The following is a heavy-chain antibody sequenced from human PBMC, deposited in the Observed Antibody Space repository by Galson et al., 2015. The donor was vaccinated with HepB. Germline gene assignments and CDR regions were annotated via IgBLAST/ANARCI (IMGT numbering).Heavy chain of an antibody. CDR2: IRSKGNNYAT. J-gene: IGHJ6*03. V-gene: IGHV3-73*01. D-gene: IGHD3-10*01. Sequence: SLRLSCAASGFSLSGSAMHWVRRASGKGLEWVGHIRSKGNNYATAYAASVNGRFTISRDDSKNTAYLQMNSLKTEDTAVYYCTRRFAGYYYMDVWGKGTTVTVSS. CDR1: GFSLSGSA. CDR3: TRRFAGYYYMDV.